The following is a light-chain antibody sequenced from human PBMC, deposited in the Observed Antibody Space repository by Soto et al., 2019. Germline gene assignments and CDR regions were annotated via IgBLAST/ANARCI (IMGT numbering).Light chain of an antibody. J-gene: IGKJ1*01. V-gene: IGKV1-5*03. CDR1: QSINSW. Sequence: DIQMTQSPSTLSASVGDRVTITCRASQSINSWLAWHQQKPGKAPKLLIYKASSLESGVPSRFSGSGSGTEFTLTISSLQPDDFATYYCRQYNSYPWTFGQGTKVDIK. CDR2: KAS. CDR3: RQYNSYPWT.